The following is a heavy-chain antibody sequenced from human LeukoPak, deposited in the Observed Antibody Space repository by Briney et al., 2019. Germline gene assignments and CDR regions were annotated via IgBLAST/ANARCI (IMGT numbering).Heavy chain of an antibody. J-gene: IGHJ4*02. Sequence: GGSLRLSCAASGFTFSSYAMSWVRQAPGKGLEWVSAISGNGGSTFYTDAVKGRFTISRDNSKNTLYLQMNSLRAEDTAVYYCARDLTDGADPGYWGQGTLVTVSS. CDR2: ISGNGGST. CDR3: ARDLTDGADPGY. V-gene: IGHV3-23*01. D-gene: IGHD2-21*02. CDR1: GFTFSSYA.